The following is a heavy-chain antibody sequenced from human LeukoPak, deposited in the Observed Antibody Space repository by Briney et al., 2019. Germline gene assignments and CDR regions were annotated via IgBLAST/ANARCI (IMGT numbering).Heavy chain of an antibody. J-gene: IGHJ4*02. D-gene: IGHD5-18*01. Sequence: PGGSPRLSCAASGFTFSSYSMNWIRQPPGKGLEWIGEINHSGSTNYNPSLKSRVTISVDTSKNQFSLKLSSVTAADTAVYYCARRGGYGTHYWGQGTLVTVSS. CDR1: GFTFSSYS. CDR2: INHSGST. CDR3: ARRGGYGTHY. V-gene: IGHV4-34*01.